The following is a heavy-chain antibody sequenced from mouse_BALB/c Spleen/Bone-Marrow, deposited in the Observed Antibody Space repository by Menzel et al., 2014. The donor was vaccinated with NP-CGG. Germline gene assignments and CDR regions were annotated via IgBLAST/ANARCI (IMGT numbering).Heavy chain of an antibody. Sequence: EVKLVESGGGLVQPGGSLRLSCATSGFTFTDYYMSWVRQPPGKALEWLGFIRNKANGYTTEYSASVKGRFTISRDNSQSILNLQMNTLRAEDSATYYCARDDYGRGYWGQGTTLTVSS. J-gene: IGHJ2*01. D-gene: IGHD1-1*01. CDR1: GFTFTDYY. V-gene: IGHV7-3*02. CDR3: ARDDYGRGY. CDR2: IRNKANGYTT.